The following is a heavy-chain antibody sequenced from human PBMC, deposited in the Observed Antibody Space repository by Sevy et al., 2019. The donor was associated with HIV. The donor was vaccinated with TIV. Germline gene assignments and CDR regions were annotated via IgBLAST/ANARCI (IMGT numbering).Heavy chain of an antibody. V-gene: IGHV1-2*02. J-gene: IGHJ4*02. CDR2: INPQTGGR. D-gene: IGHD3-22*01. Sequence: ASVKVSCKASGYTFTEYYVHWLRQAPGQGLEWMGWINPQTGGRYFAKIFQDRVTLTTATSINAVYMELSGLKFDDTAVFYCARMGDYFDTSGYYPLKYWGLGTLVTVSS. CDR1: GYTFTEYY. CDR3: ARMGDYFDTSGYYPLKY.